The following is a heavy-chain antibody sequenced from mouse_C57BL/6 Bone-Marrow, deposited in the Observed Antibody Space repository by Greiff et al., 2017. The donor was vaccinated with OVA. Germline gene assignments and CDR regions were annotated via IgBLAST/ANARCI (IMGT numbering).Heavy chain of an antibody. Sequence: QVHVKQSGAELVKPGASVKMSCKASGYTFTSYWITWVKQRPGQGLEWIGDIYPGSGSTNYNEKFKSKATLTVDTSSSTAYMQLSSLTSEDSAVYYCARDYGSSYDGYWGQGTTLTVSS. D-gene: IGHD1-1*01. J-gene: IGHJ2*01. CDR1: GYTFTSYW. CDR3: ARDYGSSYDGY. CDR2: IYPGSGST. V-gene: IGHV1-55*01.